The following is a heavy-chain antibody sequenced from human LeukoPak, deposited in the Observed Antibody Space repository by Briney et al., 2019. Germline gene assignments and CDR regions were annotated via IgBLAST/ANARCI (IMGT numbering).Heavy chain of an antibody. V-gene: IGHV3-7*03. CDR1: GFTFNSYW. CDR3: ARGRDFYYGMDV. CDR2: IKQDGSEK. J-gene: IGHJ6*02. Sequence: GGSLRLSCAASGFTFNSYWMSWVSQAPGKGLEWVANIKQDGSEKYYVDSVKGRFTISRDNAKNSLYLQMNSLRAEDTAVYYCARGRDFYYGMDVWGQGTTVTVSS.